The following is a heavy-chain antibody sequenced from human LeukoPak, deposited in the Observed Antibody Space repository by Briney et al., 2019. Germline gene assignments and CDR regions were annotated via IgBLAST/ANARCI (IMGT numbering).Heavy chain of an antibody. V-gene: IGHV4-59*01. J-gene: IGHJ3*02. CDR1: GGSISSYY. CDR2: IYYSGST. CDR3: ARGSSYSPAFDI. Sequence: TSETLSLNCTVAGGSISSYYWSWLRQPPGKGLEGVGYIYYSGSTNYNPSLKSRVTISVDTSKNQFSLKLSSVTAADTAVYYCARGSSYSPAFDIWGQGTMVTVSS. D-gene: IGHD2-21*01.